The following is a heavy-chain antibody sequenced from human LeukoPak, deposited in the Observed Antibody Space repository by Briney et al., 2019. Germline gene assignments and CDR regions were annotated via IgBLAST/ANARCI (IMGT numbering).Heavy chain of an antibody. V-gene: IGHV3-7*01. CDR1: GFTFTAYS. Sequence: TGGSLRLSCAASGFTFTAYSMTWVRQAPGKGLVWVANIKRDGSDKYYVDSVKGRFTISRDNAKNSLYLEMISLRVEDTAVYYCTRDPYDRGGYGAFDLWGLGTTITVSS. D-gene: IGHD3-22*01. J-gene: IGHJ3*01. CDR2: IKRDGSDK. CDR3: TRDPYDRGGYGAFDL.